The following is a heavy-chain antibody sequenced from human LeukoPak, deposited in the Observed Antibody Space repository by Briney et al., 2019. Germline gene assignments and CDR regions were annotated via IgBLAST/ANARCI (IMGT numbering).Heavy chain of an antibody. CDR3: AKETSRIGGSMASFDD. D-gene: IGHD1-26*01. CDR1: GFTFISYW. CDR2: INSDGSST. J-gene: IGHJ4*02. V-gene: IGHV3-74*01. Sequence: QPGGSLRLSCAASGFTFISYWMRWVRQAPGKGLVWVACINSDGSSTSYTDSVKGRFTISTDNSKNTLYLQMNSLTAEDTAVYYCAKETSRIGGSMASFDDWGQGTLATASS.